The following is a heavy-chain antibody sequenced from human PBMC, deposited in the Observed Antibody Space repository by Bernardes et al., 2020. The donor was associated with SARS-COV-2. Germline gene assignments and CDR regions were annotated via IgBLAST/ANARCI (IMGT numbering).Heavy chain of an antibody. CDR1: GFTFDDYA. D-gene: IGHD1-26*01. V-gene: IGHV3-9*01. CDR3: AKLGEPRYYYGMDV. J-gene: IGHJ6*02. CDR2: ISWNSGSI. Sequence: GGSLRLSCAASGFTFDDYAMHWVRQAPGKGLEWVSGISWNSGSIGYADSVKGRFTISRDNAKNSLYLQMNSLRAEDTALYYCAKLGEPRYYYGMDVWGQGTTVTVSS.